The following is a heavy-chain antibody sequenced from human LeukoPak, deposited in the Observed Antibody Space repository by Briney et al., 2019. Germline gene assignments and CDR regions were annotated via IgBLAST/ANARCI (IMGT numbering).Heavy chain of an antibody. Sequence: GGSLTLSCAASGFSFSSYAIHWVRQAPGKGLEWVALISSDGGTKYYADSVKGRFTISRDNSKNTVYLQMNRLRSEDTAFYFCARPFSRGWYYPYFDQWGQGTLVTVSS. J-gene: IGHJ4*02. CDR3: ARPFSRGWYYPYFDQ. CDR1: GFSFSSYA. V-gene: IGHV3-30*04. D-gene: IGHD6-19*01. CDR2: ISSDGGTK.